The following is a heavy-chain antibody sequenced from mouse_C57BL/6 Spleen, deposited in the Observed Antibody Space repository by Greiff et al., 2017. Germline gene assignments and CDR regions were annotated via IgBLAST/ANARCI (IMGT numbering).Heavy chain of an antibody. J-gene: IGHJ4*01. CDR1: GYAFTNYL. D-gene: IGHD2-4*01. Sequence: QVQLKESGAELVRPGTSVKVSCKASGYAFTNYLIEWVKQRPGQGLEWIGVINPGSGGTNYNEQFKGKATLTADKSSSTAYMQLSSLTSEDSAVYFCARGGTRYDYDGPYAMDYWGQGTSVTVSS. V-gene: IGHV1-54*01. CDR3: ARGGTRYDYDGPYAMDY. CDR2: INPGSGGT.